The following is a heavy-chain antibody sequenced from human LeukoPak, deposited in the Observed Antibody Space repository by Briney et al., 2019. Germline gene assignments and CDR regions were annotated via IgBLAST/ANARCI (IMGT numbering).Heavy chain of an antibody. CDR1: GGSISSGSYY. J-gene: IGHJ4*02. Sequence: SETLSLTCTVSGGSISSGSYYWSWIRQPAGKGLEWIGRIYTSGSTNYNPSLKSRVTISVDTSKNQFSLKLSSVTAADTAVYYCARGVLAVVPAANGYYFDYWGQGTLVTVSS. D-gene: IGHD2-2*01. CDR3: ARGVLAVVPAANGYYFDY. CDR2: IYTSGST. V-gene: IGHV4-61*02.